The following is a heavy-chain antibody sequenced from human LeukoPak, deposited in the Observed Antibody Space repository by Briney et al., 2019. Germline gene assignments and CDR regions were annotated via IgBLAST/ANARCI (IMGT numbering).Heavy chain of an antibody. CDR1: GGSISGSSYY. J-gene: IGHJ6*03. Sequence: IPSETLSLTCTVSGGSISGSSYYWGWIRQPPRKGLEWIGNIYYSGSTYYNPSLKSRVTISVDTSKNQFSLKLSSVTAADTAVYCCARTYSRFYYYYMDVWGKGTTVTVSS. D-gene: IGHD4-11*01. V-gene: IGHV4-39*07. CDR3: ARTYSRFYYYYMDV. CDR2: IYYSGST.